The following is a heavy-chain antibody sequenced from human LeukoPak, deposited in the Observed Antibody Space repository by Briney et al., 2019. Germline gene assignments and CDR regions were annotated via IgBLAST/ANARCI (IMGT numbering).Heavy chain of an antibody. J-gene: IGHJ6*03. CDR2: IYYSGST. CDR1: GGSISSSSYY. V-gene: IGHV4-39*01. D-gene: IGHD5-18*01. CDR3: ARHGYGGIYYYYYMDV. Sequence: SETLSLTCTVSGGSISSSSYYWGWIRQPPGKGLEWIGSIYYSGSTYYNPSLKSRVTISVDTSKNQFSLKLSSVTAADTAVYYCARHGYGGIYYYYYMDVWGKGTTVTVSS.